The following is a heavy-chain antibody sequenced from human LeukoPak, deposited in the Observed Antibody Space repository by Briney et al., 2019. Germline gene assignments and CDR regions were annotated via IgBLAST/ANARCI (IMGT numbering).Heavy chain of an antibody. CDR1: GFTFSSYW. Sequence: GGSLRLSCAASGFTFSSYWMNWARQAPGKGLEWVASINHNGNVNYYVDSVKGRFPISRDNAKNSLYLQMSNLRAEDTAVYFCARGGGLDVWGQGATVTVSS. J-gene: IGHJ6*02. CDR2: INHNGNVN. CDR3: ARGGGLDV. D-gene: IGHD3-16*01. V-gene: IGHV3-7*03.